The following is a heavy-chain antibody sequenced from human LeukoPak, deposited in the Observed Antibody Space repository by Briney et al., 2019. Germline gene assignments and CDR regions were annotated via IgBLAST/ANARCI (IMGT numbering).Heavy chain of an antibody. CDR1: GGSISSGSYD. CDR3: ARGTGNAFDI. V-gene: IGHV4-61*02. Sequence: SETLSLTCTVSGGSISSGSYDWSWIRQPARKGLDWIGRVYTSGSTNYKPSLKSRVTISVDTSKNQFSLKLSSVTAADTAVYYCARGTGNAFDIWGQGTMVTVS. J-gene: IGHJ3*02. D-gene: IGHD1-14*01. CDR2: VYTSGST.